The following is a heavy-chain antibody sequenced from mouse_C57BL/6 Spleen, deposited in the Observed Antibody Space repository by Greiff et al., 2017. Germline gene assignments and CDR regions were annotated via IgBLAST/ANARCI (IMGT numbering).Heavy chain of an antibody. CDR1: GYTFTGYW. D-gene: IGHD1-1*01. CDR3: ARGGDYGSSYGYWYFDV. Sequence: QVQLQQSGAELMKPGASVKLSCKATGYTFTGYWIEWVKQRPGHGLEWIGEILPGSGSTNYNEKFKGKATFTADTSSNTAYMQLSSLTTDDSAIYYCARGGDYGSSYGYWYFDVWGTGTTVTVSS. J-gene: IGHJ1*03. CDR2: ILPGSGST. V-gene: IGHV1-9*01.